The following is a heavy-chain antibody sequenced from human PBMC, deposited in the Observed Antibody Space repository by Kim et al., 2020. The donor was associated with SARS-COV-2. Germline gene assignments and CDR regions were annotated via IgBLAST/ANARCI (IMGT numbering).Heavy chain of an antibody. CDR2: INSDGSST. CDR1: GFTFSSYW. J-gene: IGHJ3*02. V-gene: IGHV3-74*01. D-gene: IGHD1-26*01. CDR3: ARASWSSIVGASDAFDI. Sequence: GGSLRLSCAASGFTFSSYWMHWVRQAPGKGLVWVSRINSDGSSTSYADSVKGRFTISRDNAKNTLYLQMNRLRAEDTAVYYCARASWSSIVGASDAFDIWGQGTMVTVSS.